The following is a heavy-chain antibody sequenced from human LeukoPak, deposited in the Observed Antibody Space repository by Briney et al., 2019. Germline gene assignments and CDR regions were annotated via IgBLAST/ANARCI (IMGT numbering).Heavy chain of an antibody. J-gene: IGHJ5*02. CDR3: AKGPVGYCGGGSCYHWFDP. CDR2: IRYDGSNK. D-gene: IGHD2-15*01. CDR1: GFTFSTYG. Sequence: GGSLRLSCAASGFTFSTYGMHWVRQAPGKGLEWAAFIRYDGSNKDYVDSVKGRFTISRDNSKNTLYLQMNSLRAEDTAVYYCAKGPVGYCGGGSCYHWFDPWGQGTLVTVSS. V-gene: IGHV3-30*02.